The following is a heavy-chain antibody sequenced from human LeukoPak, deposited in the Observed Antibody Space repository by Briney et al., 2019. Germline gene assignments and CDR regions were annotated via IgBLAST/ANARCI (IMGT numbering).Heavy chain of an antibody. Sequence: SETLSLTCSVSGVPTNSRDYYWTWIRQPPGKGLEWVGSIYYSGNTYYNPSLQRRVTISVDTSRDYFSLTLSSVTAADTALYFCSRGTMTAKPADFWGQGTLVTVSS. V-gene: IGHV4-39*01. J-gene: IGHJ4*02. CDR2: IYYSGNT. CDR1: GVPTNSRDYY. CDR3: SRGTMTAKPADF. D-gene: IGHD3-10*01.